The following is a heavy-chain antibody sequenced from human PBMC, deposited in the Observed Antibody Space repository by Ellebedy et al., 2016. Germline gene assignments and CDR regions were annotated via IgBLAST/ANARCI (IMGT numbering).Heavy chain of an antibody. CDR2: IYYSGST. V-gene: IGHV4-59*01. CDR3: AFSGSSWWGYFDY. D-gene: IGHD6-13*01. Sequence: SETLSLXXTVSGGSISSYHWSWIRQPPGKGLEWIGYIYYSGSTNYNPSLKSRVTISVDTSKNQFSLKLSSVTAADTAVYYCAFSGSSWWGYFDYWGQGTQVTVSS. CDR1: GGSISSYH. J-gene: IGHJ4*02.